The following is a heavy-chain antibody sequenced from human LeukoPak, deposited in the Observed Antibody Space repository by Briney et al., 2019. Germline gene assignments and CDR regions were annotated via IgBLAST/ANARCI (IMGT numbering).Heavy chain of an antibody. D-gene: IGHD3-22*01. CDR1: GYSISSGDY. CDR3: ARVTGYMIEDYFDY. J-gene: IGHJ4*02. V-gene: IGHV4-61*10. Sequence: SETLSLTCSVSGYSISSGDYWSWIRQPAGKGLEWIGYIYYSGSTNYNPSLKSRVTISVDTSKNQFSLRLSSVTAADTAVYYCARVTGYMIEDYFDYWGQGTLVTVSS. CDR2: IYYSGST.